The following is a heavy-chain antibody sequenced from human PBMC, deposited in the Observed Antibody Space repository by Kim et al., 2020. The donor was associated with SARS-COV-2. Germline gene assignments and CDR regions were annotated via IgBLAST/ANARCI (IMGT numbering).Heavy chain of an antibody. CDR2: ISSSGSTI. CDR1: GFTFSSYE. CDR3: ARGDFDWLLYQSYGMDV. J-gene: IGHJ6*02. V-gene: IGHV3-48*03. D-gene: IGHD3-9*01. Sequence: GGSLRLSCAASGFTFSSYEMNWVRQAPGKGLEWVSYISSSGSTIYYADSVKGRFTISRDNAKKSLYLQMNSLRAEDTAVYYCARGDFDWLLYQSYGMDVWGQGTTVTVSS.